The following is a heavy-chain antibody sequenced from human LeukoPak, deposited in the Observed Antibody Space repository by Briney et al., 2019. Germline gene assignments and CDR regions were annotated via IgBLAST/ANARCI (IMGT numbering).Heavy chain of an antibody. CDR2: INNEGNT. D-gene: IGHD3/OR15-3a*01. Sequence: GGSLRLSCAASGFTLKNYAMSWVRQAPGKGLEWVSSINNEGNTYYADSVKGRFTTSRDNARNSLYLQMNSLRDEDTAVYYCARDRDWAFDYWGPGTLVTVSS. J-gene: IGHJ4*02. CDR3: ARDRDWAFDY. V-gene: IGHV3-23*01. CDR1: GFTLKNYA.